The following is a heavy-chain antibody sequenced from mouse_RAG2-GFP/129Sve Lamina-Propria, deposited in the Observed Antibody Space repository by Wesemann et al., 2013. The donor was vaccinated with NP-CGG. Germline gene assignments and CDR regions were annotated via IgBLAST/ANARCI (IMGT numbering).Heavy chain of an antibody. V-gene: IGHV4-1*01. CDR2: INPDSSTI. CDR1: GIDFSRYW. D-gene: IGHD2-3*01. CDR3: ARGGWLLRGLGYAMDY. Sequence: EVKLLQSGGGLVQPGGSLKLSCAASGIDFSRYWMSWVRRAPGKGLEWIGEINPDSSTINYAPSLKDKFIISRDNAKNTLYLQMSKVRSEDTALYYCARGGWLLRGLGYAMDYWGQGTSVTVSS. J-gene: IGHJ4*01.